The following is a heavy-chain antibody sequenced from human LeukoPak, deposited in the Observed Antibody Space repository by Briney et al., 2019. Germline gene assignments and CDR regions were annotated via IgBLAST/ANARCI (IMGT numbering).Heavy chain of an antibody. D-gene: IGHD6-19*01. CDR2: IYPGDSDT. CDR1: GYSFTSYW. J-gene: IGHJ5*01. Sequence: GAPLKIPCRGSGYSFTSYWSGWGRQMPGKGLEWMEIIYPGDSDTRYSPSFQGQVTISADKSITTAYLQWSSLKDSDTAMYYCARQESSGWLDSWGQGTLVTVSS. V-gene: IGHV5-51*01. CDR3: ARQESSGWLDS.